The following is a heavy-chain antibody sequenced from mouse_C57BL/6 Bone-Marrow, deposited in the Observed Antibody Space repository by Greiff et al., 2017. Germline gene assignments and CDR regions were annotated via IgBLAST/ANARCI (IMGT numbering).Heavy chain of an antibody. CDR1: GYTFTSYW. CDR2: INPGNGGT. CDR3: ARSRHYYGSSEAYFDV. Sequence: QVQLQQPGTELVKPGASVKLSCKASGYTFTSYWMHWVKQRPGQGLEWIGNINPGNGGTNYNEKFKSKATLTVDKSSSTAYMQLSSLTSEDSAVYYCARSRHYYGSSEAYFDVWGTGTTVTVSS. J-gene: IGHJ1*03. V-gene: IGHV1-53*01. D-gene: IGHD1-1*01.